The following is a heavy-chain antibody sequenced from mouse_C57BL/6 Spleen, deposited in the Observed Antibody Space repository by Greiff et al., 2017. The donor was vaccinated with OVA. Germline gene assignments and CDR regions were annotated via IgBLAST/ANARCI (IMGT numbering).Heavy chain of an antibody. CDR3: ARGVYYGNYGGYFDV. CDR1: GYTFTSYW. J-gene: IGHJ1*03. Sequence: QVQLQQPGAELVKPGASVKLSCKASGYTFTSYWMQWVKQRPGQGLEWIGAIDPSDSYTNYNQKFKGKATLTVDTSYSTAYMQLSSLTSEDSAVYYCARGVYYGNYGGYFDVWGTGTTVTVSS. D-gene: IGHD2-1*01. CDR2: IDPSDSYT. V-gene: IGHV1-50*01.